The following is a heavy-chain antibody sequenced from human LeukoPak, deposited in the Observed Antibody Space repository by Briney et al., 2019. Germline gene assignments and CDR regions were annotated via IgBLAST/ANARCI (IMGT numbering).Heavy chain of an antibody. CDR3: ARGVVPDGYNGPWFDP. CDR1: GYTFTSYA. J-gene: IGHJ5*02. CDR2: INTNTGNP. D-gene: IGHD5-24*01. Sequence: ASVKVSCKASGYTFTSYAMNWVRQAPGQGLEWMGWINTNTGNPTYAQGFTGRFVFSLDTSVSTAYLQISSLKAEDTAVYYCARGVVPDGYNGPWFDPWGQGTLVTVSS. V-gene: IGHV7-4-1*02.